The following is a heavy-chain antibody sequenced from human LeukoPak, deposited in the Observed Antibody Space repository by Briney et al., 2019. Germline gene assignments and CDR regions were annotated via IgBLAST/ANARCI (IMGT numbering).Heavy chain of an antibody. V-gene: IGHV3-15*01. J-gene: IGHJ3*02. D-gene: IGHD3-22*01. CDR1: GFTFSNAW. Sequence: GGSLRLSCAASGFTFSNAWMSWVRQAPGKGLEWVGRIKSKTDGGTTDYAAPVKGRFTISRDDSRNTLYLQMNSLKTEDTAVYYCTTHMIVVVRSEDAFDIWGQGTMVTVSS. CDR3: TTHMIVVVRSEDAFDI. CDR2: IKSKTDGGTT.